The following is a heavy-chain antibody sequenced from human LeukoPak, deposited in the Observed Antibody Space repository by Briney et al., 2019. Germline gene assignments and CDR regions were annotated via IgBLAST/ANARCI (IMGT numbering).Heavy chain of an antibody. CDR3: ARELNGAFDP. Sequence: GGSLRLSCAASGFTFSSYAMSWVRQAPGKGLEWVSSISSSSSYIYYADSVKGRFTISRDNAKNSLYLQMNSLRAEDTAVYYCARELNGAFDPWGQGTLVTVSS. J-gene: IGHJ5*02. V-gene: IGHV3-21*01. CDR1: GFTFSSYA. D-gene: IGHD1-1*01. CDR2: ISSSSSYI.